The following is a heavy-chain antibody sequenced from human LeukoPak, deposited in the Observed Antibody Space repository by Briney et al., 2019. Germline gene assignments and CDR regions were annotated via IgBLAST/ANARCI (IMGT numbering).Heavy chain of an antibody. CDR3: AKDTFASTYYYDSSGNDY. J-gene: IGHJ4*02. V-gene: IGHV3-30*18. CDR2: ISYDGSNK. CDR1: GFTFSSYG. Sequence: GGSLRLSCAASGFTFSSYGMHWVRQAPGKGLEWVAVISYDGSNKYYADSVKGRFTISRDNSKNTLYLQMNSLRAEDTAVYYCAKDTFASTYYYDSSGNDYWGQGTLVTVFS. D-gene: IGHD3-22*01.